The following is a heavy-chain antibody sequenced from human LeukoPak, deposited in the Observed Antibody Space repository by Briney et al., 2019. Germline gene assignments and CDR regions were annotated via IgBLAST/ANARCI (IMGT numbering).Heavy chain of an antibody. CDR3: AKDLSSGTGRGFDY. CDR1: GFALSSYA. D-gene: IGHD3/OR15-3a*01. J-gene: IGHJ4*02. Sequence: GGSLRLSCAASGFALSSYAMSWVRQAPGKGLGWVSATSSSDAGTYHAESVRGRFTISRDNSKNTLYLQMNRLRAEDTALYYCAKDLSSGTGRGFDYWGQGTLVTVSS. V-gene: IGHV3-23*01. CDR2: TSSSDAGT.